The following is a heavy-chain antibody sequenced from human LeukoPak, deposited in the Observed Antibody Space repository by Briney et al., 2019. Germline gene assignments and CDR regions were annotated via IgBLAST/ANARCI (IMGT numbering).Heavy chain of an antibody. D-gene: IGHD5-24*01. J-gene: IGHJ4*02. Sequence: PGGSLRLSCPVSGFSVTNNYMSWVRQAEGKWLEWVSVFYVGGATYYADSVKGRFTISRDNSENTLYLQMKSLRAEDTAVYYCARGDGYNFFDYWGQGTLVTVSS. V-gene: IGHV3-53*01. CDR1: GFSVTNNY. CDR2: FYVGGAT. CDR3: ARGDGYNFFDY.